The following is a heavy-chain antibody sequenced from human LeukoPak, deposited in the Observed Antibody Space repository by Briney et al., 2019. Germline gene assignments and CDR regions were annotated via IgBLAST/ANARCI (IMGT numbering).Heavy chain of an antibody. CDR1: GFTLSSYA. D-gene: IGHD5-18*01. CDR2: ISYDGSNK. V-gene: IGHV3-30-3*01. CDR3: AKARPRGYSYAKDY. Sequence: GRSLRLSCAASGFTLSSYAMHWVRQAPGKGLEWVAVISYDGSNKYYADSVKGRFTISRDNSKNTLYLQMNSLRAEDTAVYYCAKARPRGYSYAKDYWGQGTLVTVSS. J-gene: IGHJ4*02.